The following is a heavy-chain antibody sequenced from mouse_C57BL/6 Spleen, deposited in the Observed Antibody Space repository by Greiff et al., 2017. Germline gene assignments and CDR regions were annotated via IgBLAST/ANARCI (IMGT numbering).Heavy chain of an antibody. D-gene: IGHD4-1*01. J-gene: IGHJ1*03. Sequence: EVQLVESGGGLVQPGGSLKLSCAASGFTFSDYYMYWVRQTPEKRLEWVAYISNGGGSTYYPDTVKGRFTISRDNAKNTLYLQMSHLTSEDTAMYYCAKLGPYWDFDVWGTGTTVTVSS. V-gene: IGHV5-12*01. CDR2: ISNGGGST. CDR3: AKLGPYWDFDV. CDR1: GFTFSDYY.